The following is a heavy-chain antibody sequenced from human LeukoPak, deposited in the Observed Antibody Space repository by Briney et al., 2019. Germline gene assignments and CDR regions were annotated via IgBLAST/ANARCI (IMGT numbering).Heavy chain of an antibody. CDR3: ARVVRGAVTSNCFDP. CDR2: ISYSGTT. V-gene: IGHV4-59*01. D-gene: IGHD4-17*01. J-gene: IGHJ5*02. Sequence: MTSETLSLTCTVSGGSINDYYWTWIRQAPGKGLGWLGYISYSGTTDYNPSLKSRVTMSVDTSKNEFSLKVTSVTAADTAMYYCARVVRGAVTSNCFDPWGQGTMVTVSS. CDR1: GGSINDYY.